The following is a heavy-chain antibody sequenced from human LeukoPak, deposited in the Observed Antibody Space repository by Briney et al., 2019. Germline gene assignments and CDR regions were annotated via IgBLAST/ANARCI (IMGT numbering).Heavy chain of an antibody. CDR3: ARGYCSSTSCYAFDY. D-gene: IGHD2-2*01. V-gene: IGHV1-69*04. J-gene: IGHJ4*02. CDR2: IIPILGIA. CDR1: GYTFTGYY. Sequence: SVKVSCTASGYTFTGYYMHWVRQAPGQGLEWMGRIIPILGIANYAQKFQGRVTITADKSTSTAYMELSSLRSEDTAVYYCARGYCSSTSCYAFDYWGQGTLVTVSS.